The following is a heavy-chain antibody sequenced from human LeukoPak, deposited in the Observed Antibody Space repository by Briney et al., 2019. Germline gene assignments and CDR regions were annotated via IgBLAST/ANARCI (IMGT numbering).Heavy chain of an antibody. CDR3: ASVYNYGMDV. V-gene: IGHV1-46*01. CDR1: GYTVTSYY. J-gene: IGHJ6*02. CDR2: LNPSGGST. Sequence: ASVKVSCKASGYTVTSYYMHWVRQAPGQGLEWMGILNPSGGSTSYAQKFQGRAILTRATSTSTVYMELSSLRSEDTAVYYCASVYNYGMDVWGQGTTVIVSS.